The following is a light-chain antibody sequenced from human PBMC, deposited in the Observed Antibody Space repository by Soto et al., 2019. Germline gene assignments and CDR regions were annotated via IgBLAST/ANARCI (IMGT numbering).Light chain of an antibody. CDR3: QTWGSGIVV. J-gene: IGLJ2*01. CDR2: LNSDGSH. V-gene: IGLV4-69*01. CDR1: SGHSNYA. Sequence: QTVVTQSPSASASLGASVKLTCTLSSGHSNYAIAWHQQQSEKGPRYLMKLNSDGSHSKGDGIPDRFSGSSSGAERYLTISSLQXXXEADYYCQTWGSGIVVFGGGTKL.